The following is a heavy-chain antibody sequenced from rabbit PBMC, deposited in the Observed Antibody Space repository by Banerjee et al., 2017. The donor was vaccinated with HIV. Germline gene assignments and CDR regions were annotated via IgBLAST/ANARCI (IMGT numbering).Heavy chain of an antibody. CDR2: IYGGSSGTT. CDR1: GFSSSSSYY. CDR3: ARAERSSGRGEDL. D-gene: IGHD4-1*01. J-gene: IGHJ4*01. V-gene: IGHV1S40*01. Sequence: QSLEESGGDLVKPGASLTLTCTASGFSSSSSYYMCWVRQAPGKGLEWIACIYGGSSGTTYYATWAKGRFTISKTSSTTVTLQMTSLTAADTATYFCARAERSSGRGEDLWGPGTLVTVS.